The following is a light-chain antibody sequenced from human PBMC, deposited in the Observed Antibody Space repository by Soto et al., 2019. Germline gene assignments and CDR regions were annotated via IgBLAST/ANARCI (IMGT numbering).Light chain of an antibody. J-gene: IGKJ1*01. V-gene: IGKV1-39*01. CDR3: QQYVTAFRT. Sequence: DIQMTQSPCSRSASVGERVTITCRASQSISSYLNWYQQKPGKAPKLLIYAASSLQSGVPSRFSGSGSGTEFTLTISSLQPDDFATYYCQQYVTAFRTFGQGTKVDIK. CDR1: QSISSY. CDR2: AAS.